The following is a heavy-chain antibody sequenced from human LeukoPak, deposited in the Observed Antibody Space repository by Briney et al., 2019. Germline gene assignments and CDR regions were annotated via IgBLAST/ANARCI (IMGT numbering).Heavy chain of an antibody. J-gene: IGHJ4*02. CDR1: GFTFSSYS. D-gene: IGHD2-15*01. CDR2: ISSSSSTI. V-gene: IGHV3-48*04. CDR3: AREGPGDCSGGSCYSKY. Sequence: GGSLRFSCAASGFTFSSYSMNWVRQAPGKGLEWVSYISSSSSTIYYADSVKGRFTISRDNAKNSLYLQMNSLRAEDTAVYYCAREGPGDCSGGSCYSKYWGQGTLVTVSS.